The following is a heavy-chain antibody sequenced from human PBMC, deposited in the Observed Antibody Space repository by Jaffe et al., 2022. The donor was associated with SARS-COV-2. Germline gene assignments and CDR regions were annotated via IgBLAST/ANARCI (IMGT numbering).Heavy chain of an antibody. CDR3: ARHNCSSTSCYYYYYGMDV. CDR1: GGTFSSYT. CDR2: IIPILGIA. Sequence: QVQLVQSGAEVKKPGSSVKVSCKASGGTFSSYTISWVRQAPGQGLEWMGRIIPILGIANYAQKFQGRVTITADKSTSTAYMELSSLRSEDTAVYYCARHNCSSTSCYYYYYGMDVWGQGTTVTVSS. D-gene: IGHD2-2*01. V-gene: IGHV1-69*02. J-gene: IGHJ6*02.